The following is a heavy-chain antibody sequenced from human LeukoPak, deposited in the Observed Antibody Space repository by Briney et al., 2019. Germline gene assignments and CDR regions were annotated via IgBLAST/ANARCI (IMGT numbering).Heavy chain of an antibody. CDR3: AKGRRYCSGGSCYGYY. Sequence: GGSLRLSCAASGFTFSSYAMSWVRQAPGKGLEWVSAISGSGGSTYYADSVKRRFTISRDNSKNTLYLQMNSLRAEDTAVYYCAKGRRYCSGGSCYGYYWGQGTLVTVSS. V-gene: IGHV3-23*01. CDR2: ISGSGGST. J-gene: IGHJ4*02. D-gene: IGHD2-15*01. CDR1: GFTFSSYA.